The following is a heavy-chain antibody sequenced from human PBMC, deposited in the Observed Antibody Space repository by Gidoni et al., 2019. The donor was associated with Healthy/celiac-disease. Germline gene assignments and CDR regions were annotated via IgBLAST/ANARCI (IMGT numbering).Heavy chain of an antibody. CDR3: ARGVIVGATPDYYGMDV. CDR2: SSSSSSTI. D-gene: IGHD1-26*01. J-gene: IGHJ6*02. V-gene: IGHV3-48*01. CDR1: GFTFSSYS. Sequence: EVQLVESGGGLVQPGGSLRLSCAASGFTFSSYSMNGVRQAPGKGLEWVSYSSSSSSTINDADSVKGRFTISRDNAKNSLYLQMNSLRAEDTAVYYCARGVIVGATPDYYGMDVWGQGTTVTVSS.